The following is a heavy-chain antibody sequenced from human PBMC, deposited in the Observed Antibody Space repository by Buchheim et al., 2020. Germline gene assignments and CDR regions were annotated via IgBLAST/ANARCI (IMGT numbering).Heavy chain of an antibody. J-gene: IGHJ5*02. Sequence: EVQLVESGGGLVQPGGSLRLSCAASGFTVSSNYMSWVRQAPGKGLEWVSVSYSGGSTYYADSVKGRFTISRDNSKNTLYLQMNSLRAEDTAVYYCARILRLRGQLWFDPWGQGTL. CDR1: GFTVSSNY. D-gene: IGHD3-10*01. V-gene: IGHV3-66*01. CDR3: ARILRLRGQLWFDP. CDR2: SYSGGST.